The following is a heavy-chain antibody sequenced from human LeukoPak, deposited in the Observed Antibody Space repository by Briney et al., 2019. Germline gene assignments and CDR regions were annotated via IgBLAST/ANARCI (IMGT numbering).Heavy chain of an antibody. CDR3: ARNRGSGWNSYYYYMDV. V-gene: IGHV3-64*01. Sequence: GGSLRLSCAASGFTFSSYAMHWVRQAPGKGLEYVSAISSNGGSTYYANSVKGRFTISRDNSKNTLYLQMGSLRAEDMAVYYCARNRGSGWNSYYYYMDVWGKGTTVTISS. D-gene: IGHD6-19*01. CDR2: ISSNGGST. CDR1: GFTFSSYA. J-gene: IGHJ6*03.